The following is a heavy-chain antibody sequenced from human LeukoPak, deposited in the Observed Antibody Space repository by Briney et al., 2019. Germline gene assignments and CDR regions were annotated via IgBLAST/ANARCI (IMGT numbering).Heavy chain of an antibody. CDR3: ARDSPISSGWYGHDY. V-gene: IGHV3-48*01. CDR1: GFTFSSYS. J-gene: IGHJ4*02. D-gene: IGHD6-19*01. Sequence: QPGGSLRLSCAASGFTFSSYSMNWVRQAPGKGLEWVSYISSSSTIYYAESVKGRFTISRDNANTSLYLQMNSLRAEDTAVYYCARDSPISSGWYGHDYWGQGTLVTVSS. CDR2: ISSSSTI.